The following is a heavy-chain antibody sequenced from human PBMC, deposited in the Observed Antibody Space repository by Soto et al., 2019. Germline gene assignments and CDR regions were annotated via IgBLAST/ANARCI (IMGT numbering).Heavy chain of an antibody. CDR2: IYYLGRT. Sequence: ASQTLSLTCSVDSISTYYWNWIRQSPGKGLEWIGYIYYLGRTNYNPSLRSRVTMSIDRSKNQFSLKLSSVTAADTAVYYCARVPGPWGQGTLATVSS. CDR3: ARVPGP. CDR1: DSISTYY. V-gene: IGHV4-59*12. J-gene: IGHJ5*02.